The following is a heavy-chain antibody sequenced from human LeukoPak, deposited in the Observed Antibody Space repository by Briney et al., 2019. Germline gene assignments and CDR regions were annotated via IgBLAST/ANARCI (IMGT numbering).Heavy chain of an antibody. CDR1: GFTFSSYS. CDR2: ISSSSSTI. J-gene: IGHJ6*03. V-gene: IGHV3-48*04. Sequence: GGSLRLSCAAFGFTFSSYSMNWVRQAPGKGLEWVSYISSSSSTIYYADSVKGRFTISRDNAKNSLYLQMNSLRAEDTAVYYCARDARAVTFYYYYMDVWGKGTTVTVSS. CDR3: ARDARAVTFYYYYMDV. D-gene: IGHD4-17*01.